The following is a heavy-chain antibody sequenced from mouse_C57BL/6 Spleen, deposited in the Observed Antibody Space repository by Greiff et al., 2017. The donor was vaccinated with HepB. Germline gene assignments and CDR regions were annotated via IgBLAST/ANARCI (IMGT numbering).Heavy chain of an antibody. CDR1: GYTFTSYW. D-gene: IGHD2-4*01. CDR3: ARSDDYDWYYFDY. Sequence: QVQLKQPGAELVKPGASVKLSCKASGYTFTSYWMHWVKQRPGRGLEWIGRIDPNSGGTKYNEKFKSKATLTVDKPSSTAYMQLSSLTSEDSAVYYCARSDDYDWYYFDYWGQGTTLTVSS. V-gene: IGHV1-72*01. J-gene: IGHJ2*01. CDR2: IDPNSGGT.